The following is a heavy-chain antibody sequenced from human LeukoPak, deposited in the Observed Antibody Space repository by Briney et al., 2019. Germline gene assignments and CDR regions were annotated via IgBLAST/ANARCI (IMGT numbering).Heavy chain of an antibody. CDR2: IRSKAYAGTT. V-gene: IGHV3-49*04. J-gene: IGHJ6*04. CDR1: GFTFGDYA. D-gene: IGHD1-26*01. CDR3: TRTGPVRYFPCMDV. Sequence: GGSLRLSCTSSGFTFGDYALSWVRQAPGKGLEWVGFIRSKAYAGTTEYAASVKGRFTISRDDSKSIAYLQMNSVKTDHTAVYYCTRTGPVRYFPCMDVWGKGTTVTVSS.